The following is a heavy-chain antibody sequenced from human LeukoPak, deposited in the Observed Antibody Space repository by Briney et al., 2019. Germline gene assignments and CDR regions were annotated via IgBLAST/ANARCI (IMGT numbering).Heavy chain of an antibody. CDR1: GGSISSYY. CDR3: ARAVPDYGEMYNYYYYMDV. Sequence: MPSETLSLTCTVSGGSISSYYWSWIRQPPGKGLEWIGYIYYRGSTNYNPSLKSRVTISVDTSKNQFSLKLSSVTAADTAVYYCARAVPDYGEMYNYYYYMDVWGKGTTVTVSS. V-gene: IGHV4-59*01. J-gene: IGHJ6*03. D-gene: IGHD4-17*01. CDR2: IYYRGST.